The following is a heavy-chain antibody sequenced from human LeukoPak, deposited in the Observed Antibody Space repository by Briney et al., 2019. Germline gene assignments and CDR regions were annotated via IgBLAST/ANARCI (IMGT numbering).Heavy chain of an antibody. V-gene: IGHV3-30*03. CDR2: ISYDGSNK. CDR3: ARITMTKTLRYYFDY. CDR1: GFTFSSYG. J-gene: IGHJ4*02. Sequence: GRSLRLSCAASGFTFSSYGMHWVRQAPGKGLEWVAVISYDGSNKYYADSVKGRFTISRDNSKNTLYLQMNSLRAEDTAVYYCARITMTKTLRYYFDYWGQGTLVTVSS. D-gene: IGHD3-22*01.